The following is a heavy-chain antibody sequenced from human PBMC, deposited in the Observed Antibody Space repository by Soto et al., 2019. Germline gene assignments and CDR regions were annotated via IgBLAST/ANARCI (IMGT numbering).Heavy chain of an antibody. J-gene: IGHJ4*02. CDR2: IYYSGST. D-gene: IGHD3-22*01. CDR1: GGSISSGGFS. CDR3: ARVRVDYYDSSGYYLFDY. V-gene: IGHV4-30-2*05. Sequence: SETLSLTCAVSGGSISSGGFSWSWIRQPPGKGLEWIGYIYYSGSTYYNPSLKSRVTISVDTSKNQFSLKLSSVTAADTAVYYCARVRVDYYDSSGYYLFDYWGQGTLVTVSS.